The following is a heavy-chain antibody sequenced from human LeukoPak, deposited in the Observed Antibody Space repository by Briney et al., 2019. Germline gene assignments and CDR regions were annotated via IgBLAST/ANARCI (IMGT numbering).Heavy chain of an antibody. V-gene: IGHV3-7*01. CDR1: GFTFSSYW. Sequence: GGSLRLSCAASGFTFSSYWMSWVRQAPGKGLEWVANIKQDGSEKYYVDSVKGRFTISRDNAKNSLYLQMNSLRAEDTAVYYCARDHIAAAGTPYFDYWGQGTLVTVSS. J-gene: IGHJ4*02. CDR3: ARDHIAAAGTPYFDY. D-gene: IGHD6-13*01. CDR2: IKQDGSEK.